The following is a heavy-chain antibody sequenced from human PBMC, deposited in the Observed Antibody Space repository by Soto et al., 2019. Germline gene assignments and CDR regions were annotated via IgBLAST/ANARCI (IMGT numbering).Heavy chain of an antibody. V-gene: IGHV1-58*01. CDR3: AAAPGVYYYYGMDV. Sequence: SVKVSCKASGFTFTSSAVEWVRQARGQRLEWIGWIVVGSGNTNYAQKFQERVTITRDMSTSTAYMELSSLRSEDTAVYYCAAAPGVYYYYGMDVWGQGTTVTVSS. CDR1: GFTFTSSA. J-gene: IGHJ6*02. CDR2: IVVGSGNT. D-gene: IGHD3-10*01.